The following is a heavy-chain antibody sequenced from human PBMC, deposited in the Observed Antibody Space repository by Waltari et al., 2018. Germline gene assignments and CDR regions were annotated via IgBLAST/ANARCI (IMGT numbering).Heavy chain of an antibody. J-gene: IGHJ6*02. CDR1: GFTLCAFA. D-gene: IGHD2-8*01. Sequence: EVQLLESGGGLAQPGGSLRLSCAASGFTLCAFAMWWVRQAPGKGLEWVSTLTGGGNTYYADSVKGRFTISRDTSKNTVYLQLNNLRAEDTALYYCAKAFRCSDGVCHGMDVWGQGTTVTVSS. CDR3: AKAFRCSDGVCHGMDV. CDR2: LTGGGNT. V-gene: IGHV3-23*01.